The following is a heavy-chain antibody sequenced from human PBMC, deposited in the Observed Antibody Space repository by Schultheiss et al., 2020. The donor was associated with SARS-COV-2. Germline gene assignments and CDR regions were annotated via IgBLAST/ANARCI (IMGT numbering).Heavy chain of an antibody. D-gene: IGHD5-18*01. V-gene: IGHV4-61*01. J-gene: IGHJ4*02. Sequence: SETLSLTCTVSGGSVSSGSYYWSWIRQPPGKGLEWIGEIYHSGSTNYNPSLKSRVTISVDTSKNQFSLKLSSVTAADTAVYYCARGGAKGYSYGRRPFDYWGQGTLVTVSS. CDR2: IYHSGST. CDR3: ARGGAKGYSYGRRPFDY. CDR1: GGSVSSGSYY.